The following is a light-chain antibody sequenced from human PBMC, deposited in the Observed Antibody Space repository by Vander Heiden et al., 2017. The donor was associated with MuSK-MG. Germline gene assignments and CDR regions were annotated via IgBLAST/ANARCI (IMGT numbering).Light chain of an antibody. J-gene: IGLJ2*01. V-gene: IGLV1-44*01. Sequence: QSVLTQPPSASGTPGQRVTISCSGSYSNIGRNTVNWYQQLPGTAPKLLIYSNNQRPSGVPDRFSGSKSGTSASLAISGLRPEDEADYYCAAWDDSLKGVLFGGGTKLTVL. CDR2: SNN. CDR3: AAWDDSLKGVL. CDR1: YSNIGRNT.